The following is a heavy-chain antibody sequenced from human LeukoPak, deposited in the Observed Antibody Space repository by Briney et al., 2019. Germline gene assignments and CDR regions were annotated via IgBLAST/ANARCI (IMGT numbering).Heavy chain of an antibody. CDR2: ISFDGNDK. V-gene: IGHV3-30*03. CDR3: ARVYGSEIDY. CDR1: GFGFGSYN. Sequence: GGSLRLSCAASGFGFGSYNMYWVRQAPGKGLEWVTLISFDGNDKKYADSVKGRSTVSRDDSRNTLFLQMNSLRPEDTAVYYCARVYGSEIDYWGQGTLVTVSS. J-gene: IGHJ4*02. D-gene: IGHD3-10*01.